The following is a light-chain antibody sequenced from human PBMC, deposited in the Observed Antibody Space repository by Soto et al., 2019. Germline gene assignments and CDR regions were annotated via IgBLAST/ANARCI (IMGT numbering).Light chain of an antibody. Sequence: QSALTQPPSASGSPEQSVTISCTGTSSDVGGYNDVSWYQQHPGKAPKLMIYEVSKRPSGVPDRFSGSKSGNTASLTVSGLQAEDEADYYCSSYAGSNNVVFGGGTKLTVL. CDR2: EVS. CDR3: SSYAGSNNVV. J-gene: IGLJ2*01. CDR1: SSDVGGYND. V-gene: IGLV2-8*01.